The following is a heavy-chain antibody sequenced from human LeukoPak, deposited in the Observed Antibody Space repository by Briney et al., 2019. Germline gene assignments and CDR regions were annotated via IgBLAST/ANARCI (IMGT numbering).Heavy chain of an antibody. CDR3: ATRYLRYFDWFLRGGFDY. J-gene: IGHJ4*02. V-gene: IGHV4-59*12. CDR1: GGSISSYY. Sequence: SETLSLTCTVSGGSISSYYWSWIRQPPGKGLEWIGYIYYSGSTNYNPSLKSRVTISVDTSKNQFSLKLSSVTAADTAVYYCATRYLRYFDWFLRGGFDYWGQGTLVTVSS. D-gene: IGHD3-9*01. CDR2: IYYSGST.